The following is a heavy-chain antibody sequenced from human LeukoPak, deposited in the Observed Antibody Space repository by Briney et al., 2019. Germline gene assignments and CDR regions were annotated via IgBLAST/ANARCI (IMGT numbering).Heavy chain of an antibody. Sequence: PGGSLRLSCAASGFTFSSYSMNWVRQAPGKGLEWVSSISSSSSYIYYADSVKGRFTISRDNAKNSLYLQMNSLRAEDTAVYYCARYSRGGGPIDYWGQGTLVTVSS. CDR3: ARYSRGGGPIDY. D-gene: IGHD2-15*01. J-gene: IGHJ4*02. V-gene: IGHV3-21*01. CDR1: GFTFSSYS. CDR2: ISSSSSYI.